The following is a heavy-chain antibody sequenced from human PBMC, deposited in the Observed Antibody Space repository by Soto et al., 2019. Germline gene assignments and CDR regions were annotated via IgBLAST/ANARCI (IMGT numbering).Heavy chain of an antibody. Sequence: PSETLSLTCTVSGGSISSGDSYWGWIRQPPGKGLEWIGYIYYSGSTNYNPSPKSRVTISVDTSKNQFSLKLSSVTAADTAVYYCARGKWLSLDIWGQGAMVTVSS. V-gene: IGHV4-61*08. CDR2: IYYSGST. J-gene: IGHJ3*02. CDR1: GGSISSGDSY. CDR3: ARGKWLSLDI. D-gene: IGHD6-19*01.